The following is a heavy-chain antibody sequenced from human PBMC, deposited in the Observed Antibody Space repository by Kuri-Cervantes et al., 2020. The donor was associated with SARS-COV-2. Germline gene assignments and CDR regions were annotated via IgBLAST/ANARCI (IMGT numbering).Heavy chain of an antibody. D-gene: IGHD4-11*01. Sequence: GGSLRLSCAASGFTFSGHWIHWVRQAPGKGLVWVSRINPDGSYTNNADSVKGRFTLSRDNAKNTLYLQMNSLRAEDTAVYYCAREPDYSNYYYYGMDVWGQGTTVTVSS. J-gene: IGHJ6*02. CDR2: INPDGSYT. CDR1: GFTFSGHW. CDR3: AREPDYSNYYYYGMDV. V-gene: IGHV3-74*01.